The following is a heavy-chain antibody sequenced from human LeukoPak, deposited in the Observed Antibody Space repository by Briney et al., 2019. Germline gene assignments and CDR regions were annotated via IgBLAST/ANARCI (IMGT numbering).Heavy chain of an antibody. CDR3: ARDVYSGSYGHFDY. Sequence: GGSLRLSCAASGFTFSSYAMHWVRQAPGKGLEWVAVISYDGSNKYYADSVKGRFTISRDNSKNTLYLQMNSLRAEDTAVYYCARDVYSGSYGHFDYWGQGTLVTVSS. CDR2: ISYDGSNK. D-gene: IGHD1-26*01. CDR1: GFTFSSYA. J-gene: IGHJ4*02. V-gene: IGHV3-30-3*01.